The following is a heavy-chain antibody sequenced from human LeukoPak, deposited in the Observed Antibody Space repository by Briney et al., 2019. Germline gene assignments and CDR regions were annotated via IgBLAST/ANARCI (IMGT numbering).Heavy chain of an antibody. J-gene: IGHJ4*02. CDR1: EFTFSNYA. CDR2: ISYDGNTI. D-gene: IGHD3-22*01. CDR3: ARAGGSGYYYVV. Sequence: GRSLRLSCAASEFTFSNYALHWVRQAPGKGLQWVAVISYDGNTIHYADSVKGRFIISRDTSKNTLYLQMNSLRAEDTALYHCARAGGSGYYYVVWGQGTLVTVSS. V-gene: IGHV3-30-3*01.